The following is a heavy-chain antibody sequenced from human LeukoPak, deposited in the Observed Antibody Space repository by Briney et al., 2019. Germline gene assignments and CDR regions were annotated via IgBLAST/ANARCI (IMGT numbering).Heavy chain of an antibody. V-gene: IGHV3-15*01. J-gene: IGHJ6*02. CDR3: TTDRMVRGVIIANYYYGMDV. D-gene: IGHD3-10*01. Sequence: GRSLRLSCAASGFTFSNAWMSWVRQTPGKGLEWVGRIKSKTDGGTTDYAAPVKGRFTISRDDSKNTLYLQMNTLKTEDTAVYYCTTDRMVRGVIIANYYYGMDVWGQGTTVTVSS. CDR1: GFTFSNAW. CDR2: IKSKTDGGTT.